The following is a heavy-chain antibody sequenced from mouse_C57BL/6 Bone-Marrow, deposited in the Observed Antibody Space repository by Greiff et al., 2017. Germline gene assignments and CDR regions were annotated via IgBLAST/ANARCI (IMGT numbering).Heavy chain of an antibody. J-gene: IGHJ1*03. V-gene: IGHV1-82*01. CDR3: ARRNYDYDGDWYFDV. CDR1: GYAFSSSW. D-gene: IGHD2-4*01. Sequence: QVQLQQSGPELVKPGASVKISCKASGYAFSSSWMNWVKQRPGKGLEWIGRIYPGDGDTNYNGKFKGKATLTADKSSSTAYMQLSSLTSEDSAVXFCARRNYDYDGDWYFDVGGTGTTVTVSS. CDR2: IYPGDGDT.